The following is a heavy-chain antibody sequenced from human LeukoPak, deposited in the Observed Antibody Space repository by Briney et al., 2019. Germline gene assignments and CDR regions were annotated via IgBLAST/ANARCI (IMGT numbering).Heavy chain of an antibody. CDR3: ARTRRDGYNVGSDP. CDR2: ILYGGST. J-gene: IGHJ5*02. V-gene: IGHV4-39*01. D-gene: IGHD5-24*01. Sequence: SETLSLTCPVSGGSISSSGYYWGWIRQPPEKGLEWIGNILYGGSTYYNPSLKSRVTISVDTSKNQFSLKLNSVTAADTAIYYCARTRRDGYNVGSDPWGQGTLVTVSS. CDR1: GGSISSSGYY.